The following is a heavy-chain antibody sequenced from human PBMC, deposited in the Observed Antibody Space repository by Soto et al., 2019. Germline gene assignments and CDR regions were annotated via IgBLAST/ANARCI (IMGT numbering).Heavy chain of an antibody. J-gene: IGHJ5*02. Sequence: QVQLQESGPGLVKPSGTLSLTCAVSGDSVSSSNWWTWVRQPPGKGLEWIGEIYHSGNTNYIPSLKSRVTISVDKSKNQCSRKLTSVTAADTAVYYCARGGSGWSYGSWGQGTLVTVSS. CDR1: GDSVSSSNW. CDR3: ARGGSGWSYGS. V-gene: IGHV4-4*02. D-gene: IGHD6-19*01. CDR2: IYHSGNT.